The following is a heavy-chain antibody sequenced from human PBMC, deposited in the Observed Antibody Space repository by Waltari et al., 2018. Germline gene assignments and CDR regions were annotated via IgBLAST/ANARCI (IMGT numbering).Heavy chain of an antibody. J-gene: IGHJ6*03. Sequence: QVQLVQSGAEVKKPGSSVKVSCKASGGTFSSYATSWVRQAPGQGLEWMGGIIPIFGTANYAQKFQGRVTITADESTSTAYMELSSLRSEDTAVYYCARGGAVNEDGGYYYYMDVWGKGTTVTISS. V-gene: IGHV1-69*12. D-gene: IGHD3-16*01. CDR2: IIPIFGTA. CDR1: GGTFSSYA. CDR3: ARGGAVNEDGGYYYYMDV.